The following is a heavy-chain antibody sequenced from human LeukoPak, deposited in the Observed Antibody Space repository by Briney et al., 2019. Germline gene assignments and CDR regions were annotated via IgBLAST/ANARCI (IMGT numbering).Heavy chain of an antibody. CDR2: IYYSGDT. Sequence: SETLSLTCSVSGGSISTNKYYWGWIRQPPGKGLEWIGSIYYSGDTYYNSSLESRVTISIDTSRTHFSLKLNSVTAADTAVYYCARGDSNTWYPRGLHFDYWGQGTLVSVSS. CDR1: GGSISTNKYY. D-gene: IGHD2-2*01. V-gene: IGHV4-39*07. CDR3: ARGDSNTWYPRGLHFDY. J-gene: IGHJ4*02.